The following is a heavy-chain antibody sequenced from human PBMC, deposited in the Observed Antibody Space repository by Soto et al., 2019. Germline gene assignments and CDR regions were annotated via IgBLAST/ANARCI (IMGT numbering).Heavy chain of an antibody. CDR3: GRDFEDLAKYTFYYGMSV. CDR2: ISFDGNKI. D-gene: IGHD3-3*02. CDR1: GLTFSYYC. V-gene: IGHV3-33*05. J-gene: IGHJ6*01. Sequence: SLKISFFTSGLTFSYYCFHFVLQSPGKGLDCLAMISFDGNKINYAESVKGRFTISRDPSKNTLYLQMTSLTAEDAAVYYCGRDFEDLAKYTFYYGMSVWGQGTTVTVYS.